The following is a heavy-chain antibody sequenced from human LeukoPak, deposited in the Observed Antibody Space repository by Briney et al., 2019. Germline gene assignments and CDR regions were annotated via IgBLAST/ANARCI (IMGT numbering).Heavy chain of an antibody. D-gene: IGHD3-22*01. J-gene: IGHJ3*02. Sequence: ASVKVSCKASGGTFSSYAISWVRQAPGQGLEWMGGIIPIFGSTNYAQKFQGRVTITADESTSTAYMELGSLRSEDTAVYYCARLGGYYDANAFDIWGQGTMVTVSS. V-gene: IGHV1-69*13. CDR2: IIPIFGST. CDR3: ARLGGYYDANAFDI. CDR1: GGTFSSYA.